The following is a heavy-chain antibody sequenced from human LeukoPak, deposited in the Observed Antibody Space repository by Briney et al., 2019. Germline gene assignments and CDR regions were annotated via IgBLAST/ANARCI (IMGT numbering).Heavy chain of an antibody. J-gene: IGHJ5*02. CDR1: GYTFTSYG. CDR3: AREAYYYDSSDPFDP. D-gene: IGHD3-22*01. Sequence: ASVKVSCKASGYTFTSYGISWVRQAPGQGLEWMGWISAYNGNTNYAQKLQGRVTMTTDTSTSTAYMELRSLRSDDTAVYYCAREAYYYDSSDPFDPWGQGTLVTVSS. CDR2: ISAYNGNT. V-gene: IGHV1-18*01.